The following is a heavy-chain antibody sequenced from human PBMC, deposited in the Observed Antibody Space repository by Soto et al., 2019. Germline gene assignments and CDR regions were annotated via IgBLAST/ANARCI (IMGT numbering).Heavy chain of an antibody. J-gene: IGHJ4*02. CDR1: GFTFSNAW. CDR2: IKRNADGGTA. V-gene: IGHV3-15*01. D-gene: IGHD4-17*01. Sequence: EVQLVESGGGLVKPVGSLILSCAASGFTFSNAWMSWVRQAPGKGLEWVGRIKRNADGGTADYAAPVKGRFTSSRDDSKNTLYLQMNSLKTENTAVYYCTTAATTVTTIVSWGQGTLVTVSS. CDR3: TTAATTVTTIVS.